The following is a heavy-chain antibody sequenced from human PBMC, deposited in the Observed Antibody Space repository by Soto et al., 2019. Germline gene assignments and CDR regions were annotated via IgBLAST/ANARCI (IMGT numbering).Heavy chain of an antibody. CDR3: ARVSSISARRSFDS. D-gene: IGHD6-6*01. CDR2: LNPHNGKT. CDR1: GYTFTSHD. J-gene: IGHJ4*02. V-gene: IGHV1-8*01. Sequence: ASVKVSCKASGYTFTSHDINWVRQATGQGLEWMGWLNPHNGKTGYAQRFQGRVTMTWNATTGTVYLELSSLRSEDTAMYYCARVSSISARRSFDSWGQGTLVTVSS.